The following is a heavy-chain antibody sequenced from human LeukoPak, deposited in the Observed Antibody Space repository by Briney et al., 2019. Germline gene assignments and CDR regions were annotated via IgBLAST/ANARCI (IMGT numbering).Heavy chain of an antibody. J-gene: IGHJ3*02. V-gene: IGHV3-11*01. CDR1: GFTFSDYY. D-gene: IGHD3-9*01. CDR3: ARAPRSMYYDILTGYYSPDAFDI. CDR2: ISSSGSTI. Sequence: NAGGSLRLSCAASGFTFSDYYMSWIRQAPGKRLEWVSYISSSGSTIYYADSVKGRFTISRDNAKNSLYLQMNSLRAEDTAVYYCARAPRSMYYDILTGYYSPDAFDIWGQGTMVTVSS.